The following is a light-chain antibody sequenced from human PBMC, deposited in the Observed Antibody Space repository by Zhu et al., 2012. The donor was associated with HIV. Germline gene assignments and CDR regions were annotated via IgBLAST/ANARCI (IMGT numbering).Light chain of an antibody. CDR2: AAS. CDR1: QGISTY. CDR3: LQLNSYPFT. V-gene: IGKV1-9*01. Sequence: DIQLTQSPSSLSVSVGDRVTITCRASQGISTYLAWYQQKPGKAPKLLIYAASTLQSGVPSRFSGSGSGTEFTLTISSLQPEDFATYSCLQLNSYPFTFGQGTRLEI. J-gene: IGKJ5*01.